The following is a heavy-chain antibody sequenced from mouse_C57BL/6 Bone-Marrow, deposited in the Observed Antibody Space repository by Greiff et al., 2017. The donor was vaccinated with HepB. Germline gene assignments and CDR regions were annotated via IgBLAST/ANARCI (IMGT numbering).Heavy chain of an antibody. CDR3: AGGGGDYYAMDY. J-gene: IGHJ4*01. Sequence: QVQLKESGPGLVKPSQSLFLTCSITGFPITSGYYWIWIRQSPGKPLEWMGYITHSGETFYNPSLQSPITITRETSNNQFFLQLNSVTTEDTAMYYCAGGGGDYYAMDYWGQGTSVTVSS. CDR2: ITHSGET. CDR1: GFPITSGYY. V-gene: IGHV12-3*01.